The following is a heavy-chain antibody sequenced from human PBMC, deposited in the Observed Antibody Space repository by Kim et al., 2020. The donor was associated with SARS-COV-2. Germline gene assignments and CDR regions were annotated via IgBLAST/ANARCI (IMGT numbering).Heavy chain of an antibody. V-gene: IGHV3-15*01. D-gene: IGHD4-17*01. J-gene: IGHJ4*01. Sequence: GGSLRLSCAASGFTFSNDWMSWVRQAPGKGLEWVGRIKSKTDGGKTEYAAHVKGRFTISRDDSKNTLYLQMNSLKTEDTAEYYCTTGGGDYSYSFDYWG. CDR2: IKSKTDGGKT. CDR3: TTGGGDYSYSFDY. CDR1: GFTFSNDW.